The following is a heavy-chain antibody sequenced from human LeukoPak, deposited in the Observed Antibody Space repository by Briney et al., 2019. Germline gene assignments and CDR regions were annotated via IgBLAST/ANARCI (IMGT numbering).Heavy chain of an antibody. D-gene: IGHD5-18*01. CDR2: INPNNTDT. V-gene: IGHV1-2*02. Sequence: ASVKVSCKASGYTFTSYGISWVRQAPGQGLEWMGWINPNNTDTNYAQKFQGRVTMTRDTSIRTDYMELTRLTSDDTAIYYCARRGSGYGYDYWGQGTLVTVSS. CDR3: ARRGSGYGYDY. J-gene: IGHJ4*02. CDR1: GYTFTSYG.